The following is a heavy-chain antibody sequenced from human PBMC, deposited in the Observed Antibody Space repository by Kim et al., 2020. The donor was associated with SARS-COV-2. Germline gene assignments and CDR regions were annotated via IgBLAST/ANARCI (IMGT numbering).Heavy chain of an antibody. D-gene: IGHD2-15*01. V-gene: IGHV3-23*01. CDR2: VSVTDGRT. CDR1: GFTFSSYA. CDR3: AKCSGGSRYSPSDY. J-gene: IGHJ4*02. Sequence: GGSLRLSCAASGFTFSSYAMNWVRQAPGKGLEWVSVVSVTDGRTCYADSVKGRFTISRDNSKNTVYLQMNSLRAEDTAIYYCAKCSGGSRYSPSDYWGQGTLVTVSS.